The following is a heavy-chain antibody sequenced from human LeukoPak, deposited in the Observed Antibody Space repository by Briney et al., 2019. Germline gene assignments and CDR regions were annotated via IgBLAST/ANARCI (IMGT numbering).Heavy chain of an antibody. CDR3: ARDHDSSGWSPFDY. V-gene: IGHV1-18*01. J-gene: IGHJ4*02. D-gene: IGHD6-19*01. CDR2: ISAYNGNT. Sequence: ASVKVSCKASGYTFTSYGISWVRQAPGQGLEWMGWISAYNGNTNYAQKLQRRVTMTTDTSTSTAYMELRSLRSDDTAVYYSARDHDSSGWSPFDYWGQGTLVTVSS. CDR1: GYTFTSYG.